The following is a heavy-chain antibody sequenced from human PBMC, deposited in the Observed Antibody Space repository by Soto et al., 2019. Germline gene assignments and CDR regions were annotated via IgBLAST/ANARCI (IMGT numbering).Heavy chain of an antibody. CDR2: MYSTGST. CDR3: ARRPVRGGNSGVGFDP. CDR1: GDSIGSVKYH. V-gene: IGHV4-39*01. J-gene: IGHJ5*02. Sequence: QVRLRESGPGLVKPSETLSLTCTVSGDSIGSVKYHWGWIRQSPGKGLEWIGSMYSTGSTQYNPSLKSRVTMSVDTSTNQFSLKLGSVTAADTAIYYCARRPVRGGNSGVGFDPWGQGTLVTVSS. D-gene: IGHD2-15*01.